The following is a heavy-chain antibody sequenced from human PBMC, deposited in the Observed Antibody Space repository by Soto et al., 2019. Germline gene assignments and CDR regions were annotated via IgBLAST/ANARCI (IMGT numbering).Heavy chain of an antibody. CDR3: VRERGLSSFYGMDV. Sequence: GGSLRLSCAASGFAFSSYTMNWVRQASGKGLEWVSSITSSSGHIYYADSVKGRFTISRDNARNSLYLQMNSLRAEDTAVYYCVRERGLSSFYGMDVWGQGTTVTVSS. D-gene: IGHD3-10*01. V-gene: IGHV3-21*01. CDR1: GFAFSSYT. CDR2: ITSSSGHI. J-gene: IGHJ6*02.